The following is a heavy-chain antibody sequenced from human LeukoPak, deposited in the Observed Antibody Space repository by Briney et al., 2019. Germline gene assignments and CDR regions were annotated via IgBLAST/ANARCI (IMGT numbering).Heavy chain of an antibody. Sequence: GGPLRLSCAASEFTFSSYAMHWVRQAPGKGLQWVALISYDGGNKYYADSVKGRFTISRDNSKNTLYLLMNSLRTEDTAVYYCARDPLYYGSGSFDYWGQGTLVTVSS. D-gene: IGHD3-10*01. CDR1: EFTFSSYA. CDR2: ISYDGGNK. V-gene: IGHV3-30*01. J-gene: IGHJ4*02. CDR3: ARDPLYYGSGSFDY.